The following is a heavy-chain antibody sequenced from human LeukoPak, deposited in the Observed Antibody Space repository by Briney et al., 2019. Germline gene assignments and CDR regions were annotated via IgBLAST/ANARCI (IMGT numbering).Heavy chain of an antibody. D-gene: IGHD6-13*01. J-gene: IGHJ3*02. CDR3: ARGPSSSWGDAFDI. Sequence: GGSLRLSCAASGFTFKSYGMNWVRQAPGKGLEWLSALSGTGTTIDYADSVKGRFTISRDNSKNTLYLQMNSLRAEDTALYYCARGPSSSWGDAFDIWGQGTVVTVSS. CDR2: LSGTGTTI. V-gene: IGHV3-23*01. CDR1: GFTFKSYG.